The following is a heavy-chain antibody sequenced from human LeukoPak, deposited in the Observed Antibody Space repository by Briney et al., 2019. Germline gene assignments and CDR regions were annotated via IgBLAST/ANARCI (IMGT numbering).Heavy chain of an antibody. CDR3: AKPSGSGVDY. CDR2: IQNDGSDK. CDR1: GFMFTAHD. J-gene: IGHJ4*02. Sequence: GGSLRLSCGASGFMFTAHDMHWVRQAPGKGLEWVAFIQNDGSDKYYADSVKGRFTISRDNSKNTLYLQMNSLRREDTAVYFCAKPSGSGVDYWGQGTRVTVSS. D-gene: IGHD1-26*01. V-gene: IGHV3-30*02.